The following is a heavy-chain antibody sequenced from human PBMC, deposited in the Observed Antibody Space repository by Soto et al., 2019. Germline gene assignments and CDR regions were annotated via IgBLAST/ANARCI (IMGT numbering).Heavy chain of an antibody. CDR2: IYWDDDK. CDR3: AHSGTADWGTSSAFDV. D-gene: IGHD7-27*01. Sequence: SGPTLVNPAQTLSLTCTFSGFSLTSRGVGVGWIRQPPGKALECLALIYWDDDKRYSPSLHSRLTIMKDTFKNQVVLIMTNVDPLDTATYYCAHSGTADWGTSSAFDVWGPGTVVTVSS. J-gene: IGHJ3*01. V-gene: IGHV2-5*02. CDR1: GFSLTSRGVG.